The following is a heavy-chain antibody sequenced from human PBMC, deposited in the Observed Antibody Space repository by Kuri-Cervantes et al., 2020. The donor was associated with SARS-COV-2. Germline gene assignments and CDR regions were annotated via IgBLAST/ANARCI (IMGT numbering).Heavy chain of an antibody. J-gene: IGHJ6*02. V-gene: IGHV3-23*01. CDR1: GFTFTSYA. CDR3: AKTFYGLSGMDV. D-gene: IGHD4-17*01. CDR2: ISGSGDST. Sequence: GESLKISCAASGFTFTSYAMSWVCLAPGKGLEWVSAISGSGDSTYYADSVKGRFTISRDNSRNTLYLQMKSLRAEDTALYNCAKTFYGLSGMDVWGQGTTVTVSS.